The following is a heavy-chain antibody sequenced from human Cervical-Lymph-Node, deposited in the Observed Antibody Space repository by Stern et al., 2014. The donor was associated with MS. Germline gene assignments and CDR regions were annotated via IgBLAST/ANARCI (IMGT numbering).Heavy chain of an antibody. CDR3: ARERGRDYYDSSGSLDY. CDR2: INPSGGST. J-gene: IGHJ4*02. CDR1: GYTFTSY. Sequence: VQLVESGAEVKKPGASVKVSCKASGYTFTSYMHWVRQAPGQGLEGMGIINPSGGSTTYAQKFQGRVSMTRDTSTSTVYMELSSLRSEDTAVYYCARERGRDYYDSSGSLDYWGQGTLVTVSS. D-gene: IGHD3-22*01. V-gene: IGHV1-46*01.